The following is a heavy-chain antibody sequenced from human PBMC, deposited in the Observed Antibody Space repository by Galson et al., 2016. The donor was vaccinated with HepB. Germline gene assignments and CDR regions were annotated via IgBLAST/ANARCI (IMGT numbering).Heavy chain of an antibody. CDR2: IHYSEST. Sequence: TLSLTCTVSGGSISSGGYYWSCIRQHPGKGLEWIGYIHYSESTYYHPSLKSRVTISVDTSKHQFPLQPSSVTAADTAVYYSASSSTSCPFDYWGQGTLVTVSS. CDR1: GGSISSGGYY. J-gene: IGHJ4*02. D-gene: IGHD2-2*01. V-gene: IGHV4-31*03. CDR3: ASSSTSCPFDY.